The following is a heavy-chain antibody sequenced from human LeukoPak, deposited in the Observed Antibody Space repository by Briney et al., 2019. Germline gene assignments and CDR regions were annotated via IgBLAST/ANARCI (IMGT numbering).Heavy chain of an antibody. Sequence: SGRSLRLSCAASGFTFSSYGMHWVRQAPGKGLEWVAVISYDGSNKYYADSVKGRFTISRDNAKNSLYLQMSSLRAEDTAVYYCARVIGSYGDSAYWGQGTLVTVSS. CDR3: ARVIGSYGDSAY. V-gene: IGHV3-30*03. D-gene: IGHD4-17*01. CDR2: ISYDGSNK. J-gene: IGHJ4*02. CDR1: GFTFSSYG.